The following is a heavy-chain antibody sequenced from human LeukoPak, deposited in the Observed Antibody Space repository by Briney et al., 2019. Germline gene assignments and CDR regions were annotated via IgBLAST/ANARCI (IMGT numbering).Heavy chain of an antibody. D-gene: IGHD7-27*01. V-gene: IGHV4-4*02. CDR2: IYYTGST. CDR1: GGSISSSNW. CDR3: ASRKLGNDY. J-gene: IGHJ4*02. Sequence: SETLSLTCAVSGGSISSSNWWSWVRQPPGKGLEWIGYIYYTGSTTYNPSLKSRVTISADTSKNQFSLKLSSVTAADTAVYYCASRKLGNDYWGQGTLVTVSS.